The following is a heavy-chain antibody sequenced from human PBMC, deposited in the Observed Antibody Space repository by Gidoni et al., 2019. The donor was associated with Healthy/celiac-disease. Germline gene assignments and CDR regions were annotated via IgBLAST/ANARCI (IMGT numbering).Heavy chain of an antibody. D-gene: IGHD3-22*01. CDR3: ARGPKGRGYGDYSRYYDSSGYYP. V-gene: IGHV4-34*01. CDR2: INHSGST. CDR1: GGSFSGYY. J-gene: IGHJ5*02. Sequence: QVQLQQWGAGLLKPSETLSLTCAVYGGSFSGYYWSWIRQPPGKGLEWIGEINHSGSTNYNPSLKSRVTISVDTSKNQFSLKLSSVTAADTAVYYCARGPKGRGYGDYSRYYDSSGYYPWGQGTLVTVSS.